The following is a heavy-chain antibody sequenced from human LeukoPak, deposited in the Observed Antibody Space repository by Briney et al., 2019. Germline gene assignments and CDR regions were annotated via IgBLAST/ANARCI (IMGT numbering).Heavy chain of an antibody. CDR3: SRSGVQYFYMDV. CDR2: ISSSGTTI. Sequence: GGSLRLSCAASGFTFSSYEMNWVRQAPGKGLEWVSYISSSGTTIYYADSVKGRFTISRDNAKNSLFLEMNSLRAEDTAVYYCSRSGVQYFYMDVWGKGTTVTISS. D-gene: IGHD3-9*01. J-gene: IGHJ6*03. CDR1: GFTFSSYE. V-gene: IGHV3-48*03.